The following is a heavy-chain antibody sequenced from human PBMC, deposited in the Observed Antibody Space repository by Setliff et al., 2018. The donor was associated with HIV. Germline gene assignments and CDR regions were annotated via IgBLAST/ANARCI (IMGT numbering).Heavy chain of an antibody. D-gene: IGHD6-13*01. Sequence: ASVKVSCKASGYTFTSYAMHWVRQAPGQRLEWMGWINAGNGNTKYSQKLQGRVTMTRNTSISTAYMELSSLRYDDTAVYYCASSWSRVPYYGMDVWGQGTTVTVSS. CDR1: GYTFTSYA. V-gene: IGHV1-3*01. CDR3: ASSWSRVPYYGMDV. J-gene: IGHJ6*02. CDR2: INAGNGNT.